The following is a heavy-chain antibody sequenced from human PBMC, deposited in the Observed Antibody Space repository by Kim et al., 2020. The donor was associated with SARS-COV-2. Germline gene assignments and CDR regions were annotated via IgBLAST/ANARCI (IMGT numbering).Heavy chain of an antibody. D-gene: IGHD6-19*01. J-gene: IGHJ6*02. Sequence: SVKVSCKASGGTFSSYAISWVRQAPGQGLEWMGGIIPIFGTANYAQKLQGRVTITADESTSTAYMELSSLRSEDTAVYYCARGEAVASKTYYYYGMDVWGQGTKDTVSS. CDR3: ARGEAVASKTYYYYGMDV. CDR1: GGTFSSYA. CDR2: IIPIFGTA. V-gene: IGHV1-69*13.